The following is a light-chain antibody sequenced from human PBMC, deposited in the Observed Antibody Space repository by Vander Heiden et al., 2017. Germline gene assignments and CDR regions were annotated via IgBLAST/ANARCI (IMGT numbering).Light chain of an antibody. J-gene: IGKJ3*01. CDR2: LGS. CDR1: QTLLQSNGYSY. V-gene: IGKV2-28*01. CDR3: MQALQTSFT. Sequence: AMTQSPLSLPVTPGAPASIVCRSSQTLLQSNGYSYLDWYLQKPGQSPQLLIYLGSNRASGVPDRFSGSGSGTDFTLKISRVEAEDVGVYYCMQALQTSFTFGPGTKVDIK.